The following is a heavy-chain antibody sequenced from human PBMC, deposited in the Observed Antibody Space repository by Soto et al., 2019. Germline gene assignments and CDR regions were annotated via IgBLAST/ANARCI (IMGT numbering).Heavy chain of an antibody. CDR1: GASISSSF. J-gene: IGHJ6*03. V-gene: IGHV4-59*01. CDR2: AYYTGRA. Sequence: PSETLSLTCDVSGASISSSFWSWIRQPPGKGLEWIGYAYYTGRADYNPSLKSRVSMSVDTSKNKLSLELTPVTAADTAVYYCARNQAGTVFGLPTHFYYMDVWGKGTTVTVSS. CDR3: ARNQAGTVFGLPTHFYYMDV. D-gene: IGHD3-3*01.